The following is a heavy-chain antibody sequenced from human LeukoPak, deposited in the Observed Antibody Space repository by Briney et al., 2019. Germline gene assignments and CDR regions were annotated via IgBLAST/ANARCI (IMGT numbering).Heavy chain of an antibody. CDR2: ISSSSSYI. CDR1: GFTFSSYS. V-gene: IGHV3-21*01. CDR3: ARDRSGSSSVDDAFDI. D-gene: IGHD1-26*01. Sequence: TGGSLRLSCAASGFTFSSYSMNWVRQAPGKGLEWVSSISSSSSYIYYADSVKGRFTISRDNAKKSLFLEMNSLRVEDTAVYYCARDRSGSSSVDDAFDIWGQGIMVTVSS. J-gene: IGHJ3*02.